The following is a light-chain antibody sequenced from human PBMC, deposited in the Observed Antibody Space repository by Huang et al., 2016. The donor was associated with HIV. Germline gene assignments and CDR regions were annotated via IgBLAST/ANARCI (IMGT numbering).Light chain of an antibody. CDR1: QNINSG. Sequence: DIQLTQSPSSLSASVGDRVTITCRASQNINSGLNWYKQTPGKASNLLIYAASSLQSGVPSRFSGSGSGTDFTLTISGLQPVDLGTYYCQQSYNTSWTFGQGTTVEIK. CDR2: AAS. J-gene: IGKJ1*01. V-gene: IGKV1-39*01. CDR3: QQSYNTSWT.